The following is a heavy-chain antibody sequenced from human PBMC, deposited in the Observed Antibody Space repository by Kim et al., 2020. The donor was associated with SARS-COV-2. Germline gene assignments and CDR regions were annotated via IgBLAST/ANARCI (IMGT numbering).Heavy chain of an antibody. D-gene: IGHD3-9*01. CDR1: GGSISSSSYY. CDR2: IYYSGST. V-gene: IGHV4-39*01. J-gene: IGHJ5*02. CDR3: ARVPTYYDILTGYSAANWFDP. Sequence: SETLSLTCTVSGGSISSSSYYWGWIRQPPGKGLEWIGSIYYSGSTYYNPSLKSRVTISVDTSKNQFSLKLSSVTAADTAVYYCARVPTYYDILTGYSAANWFDPWGQGTLVTVSS.